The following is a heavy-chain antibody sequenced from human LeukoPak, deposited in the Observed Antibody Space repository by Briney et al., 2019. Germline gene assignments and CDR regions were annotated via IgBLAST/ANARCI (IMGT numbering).Heavy chain of an antibody. V-gene: IGHV3-73*01. D-gene: IGHD3-22*01. Sequence: GGSLRLSCAASGFTFSGSAMHWVRQASGKGLEWVGRIRSKANSYATAYAASVKGRFTISRDDSKNTAYLEMNSLKSEDTAVYYCSRPNYYDSTGYCYALDYFDYWGQGTLVTVSS. J-gene: IGHJ4*02. CDR3: SRPNYYDSTGYCYALDYFDY. CDR2: IRSKANSYAT. CDR1: GFTFSGSA.